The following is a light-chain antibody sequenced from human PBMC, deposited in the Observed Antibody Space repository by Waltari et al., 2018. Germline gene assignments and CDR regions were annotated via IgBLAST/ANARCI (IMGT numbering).Light chain of an antibody. CDR1: GSNIGNNH. CDR3: GTWDSSLSGAV. Sequence: QSVLTQPPSVSAAPGQRVTISCSGGGSNIGNNHVSWYRQFPGTAPKLTIYEDSERPSGMPGRFSGSKSGTSATLDITGLQAGDEADYYCGTWDSSLSGAVFGGGTHLTVL. V-gene: IGLV1-51*02. J-gene: IGLJ7*01. CDR2: EDS.